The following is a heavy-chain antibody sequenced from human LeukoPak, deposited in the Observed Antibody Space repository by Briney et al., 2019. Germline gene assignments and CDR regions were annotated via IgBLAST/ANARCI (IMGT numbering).Heavy chain of an antibody. CDR2: ISYDGSNK. D-gene: IGHD6-13*01. J-gene: IGHJ6*02. V-gene: IGHV3-30*18. CDR3: AKDAAAAGPDYYYGMDV. Sequence: PGGSLRLSCAASGFTFSSYGMHWVRQAPGKELEWVAVISYDGSNKYYADSVKGRFTISRDNSKNTLYLQMNSLRAEDTAVYYCAKDAAAAGPDYYYGMDVWGQGTTVTVSS. CDR1: GFTFSSYG.